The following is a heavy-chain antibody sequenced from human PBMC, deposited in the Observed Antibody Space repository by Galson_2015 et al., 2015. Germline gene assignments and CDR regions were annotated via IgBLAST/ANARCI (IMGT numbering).Heavy chain of an antibody. CDR3: AKGTRGEYSSSWYDAFDI. V-gene: IGHV3-30*18. CDR2: ISYDGSNK. Sequence: SLRLSCAASGFTFSSYGMHWVRQAPGKGLEWVAVISYDGSNKYYADSVKGRFTISRDNSKNTLYLQMNSLRAEDTAVYYCAKGTRGEYSSSWYDAFDIWGQGTMVTVSS. CDR1: GFTFSSYG. J-gene: IGHJ3*02. D-gene: IGHD6-13*01.